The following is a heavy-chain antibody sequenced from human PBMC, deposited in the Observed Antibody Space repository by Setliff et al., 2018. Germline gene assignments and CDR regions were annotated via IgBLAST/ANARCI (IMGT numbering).Heavy chain of an antibody. CDR1: GYSFTTYG. CDR2: ISADNGNT. V-gene: IGHV1-18*01. CDR3: ARDRREAFDI. Sequence: ASVKVSCKASGYSFTTYGISWVRQAPGQGLEWMGWISADNGNTNYAQNLQGRVTMTTDTSTSTAYMELRSLRSDDTAVYYCARDRREAFDIWGQGTMVTVSS. J-gene: IGHJ3*02.